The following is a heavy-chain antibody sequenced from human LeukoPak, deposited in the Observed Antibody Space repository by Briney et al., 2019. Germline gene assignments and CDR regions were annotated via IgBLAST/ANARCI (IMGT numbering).Heavy chain of an antibody. CDR1: GFTFSSYT. V-gene: IGHV3-21*03. Sequence: GGSLRLSCAASGFTFSSYTMNWVRQAPGKGLEWVSIISSGSSYIHYADSVKGRFTISRDNAKNSLYLQMNSLKTEDTAVYYCTTLRRAAASSGYSKYPLYYFDYWGQGTLVTVSS. CDR3: TTLRRAAASSGYSKYPLYYFDY. J-gene: IGHJ4*02. D-gene: IGHD3-22*01. CDR2: ISSGSSYI.